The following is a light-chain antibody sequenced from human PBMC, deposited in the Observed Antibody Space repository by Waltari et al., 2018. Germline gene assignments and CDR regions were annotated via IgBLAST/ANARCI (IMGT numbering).Light chain of an antibody. CDR2: ASS. J-gene: IGKJ2*01. CDR1: QDITGF. V-gene: IGKV1-9*01. Sequence: DIQLTQTPAFLSASVGDTVTVSCRASQDITGFLAWYQQKPGEAPKLLIYASSFLESGVPSRFSGSTSGTEFTLTISSLQPEDFATYYCQQLNSYPHTFGQGTRLEIK. CDR3: QQLNSYPHT.